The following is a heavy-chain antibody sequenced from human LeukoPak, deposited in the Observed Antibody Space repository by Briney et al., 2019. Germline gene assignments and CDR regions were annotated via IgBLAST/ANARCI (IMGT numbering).Heavy chain of an antibody. CDR1: GFTFDDYA. V-gene: IGHV3-9*01. CDR3: AKGYTSSWSNWFDP. CDR2: ISWNSGSI. D-gene: IGHD6-13*01. Sequence: GRSLRLSCVASGFTFDDYAMHWVRQAPGKGLEWVSGISWNSGSIGYADSVKGRFTISRDNAKNSLYLQMNSLKAEDTALYYCAKGYTSSWSNWFDPWGQGTLVTVSS. J-gene: IGHJ5*02.